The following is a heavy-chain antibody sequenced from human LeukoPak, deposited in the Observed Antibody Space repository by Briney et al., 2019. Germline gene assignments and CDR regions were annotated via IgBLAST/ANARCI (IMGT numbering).Heavy chain of an antibody. D-gene: IGHD2-2*01. CDR1: GGSFSGYY. Sequence: PSETLSLTCAVYGGSFSGYYWSWIRQPPGKGLEWIGEINHSGSTNYNPSLKSRVTISVDTSKNQFSLKLSSVTAADTAVYYCARAYCSSTSCYPPRQYYFDYWGQGTLVTVSS. CDR3: ARAYCSSTSCYPPRQYYFDY. J-gene: IGHJ4*02. CDR2: INHSGST. V-gene: IGHV4-34*01.